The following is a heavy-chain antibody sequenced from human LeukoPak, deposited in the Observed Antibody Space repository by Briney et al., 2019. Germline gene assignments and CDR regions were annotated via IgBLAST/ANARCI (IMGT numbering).Heavy chain of an antibody. D-gene: IGHD5-18*01. CDR1: GGSVSSGSYY. CDR2: INYSEST. J-gene: IGHJ4*02. V-gene: IGHV4-61*01. CDR3: ARVNTAMALLDY. Sequence: PSETLSLTCTVSGGSVSSGSYYWNWIRQPPGKGLEWIGYINYSESTSYNPSLKSRVTMSVDTSKNQFSLKLSSVTAADTAVYYCARVNTAMALLDYWGQGTLVTVSS.